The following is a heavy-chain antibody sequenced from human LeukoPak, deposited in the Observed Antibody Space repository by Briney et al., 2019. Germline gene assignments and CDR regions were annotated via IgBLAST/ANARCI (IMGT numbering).Heavy chain of an antibody. D-gene: IGHD3-22*01. J-gene: IGHJ5*01. CDR3: ARDFWNFDDSRGYYRDFDS. CDR1: TSY. V-gene: IGHV1-18*01. CDR2: IGSYAGDT. Sequence: ASVKVSCKATSYISWVRQAPGQGLEWMGWIGSYAGDTYYAQKFQGRVTVTTDTSSSTAYMELRSLRSDDTAVYYCARDFWNFDDSRGYYRDFDSWGQGTLVTVSS.